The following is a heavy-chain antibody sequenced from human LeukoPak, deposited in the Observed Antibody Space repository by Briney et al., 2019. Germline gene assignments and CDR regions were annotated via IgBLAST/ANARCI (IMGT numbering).Heavy chain of an antibody. D-gene: IGHD1-7*01. Sequence: GGSLRLSCAASGFTFSSYWMSWVRQAPGKGLEWVANIKQDGSEKYYVDSVKGRFTISRDNAKNSLYLQVNSLRAEDTAVYYCAKPDRTTSNWYFDLWGRGTLVTVSS. CDR1: GFTFSSYW. CDR3: AKPDRTTSNWYFDL. CDR2: IKQDGSEK. J-gene: IGHJ2*01. V-gene: IGHV3-7*03.